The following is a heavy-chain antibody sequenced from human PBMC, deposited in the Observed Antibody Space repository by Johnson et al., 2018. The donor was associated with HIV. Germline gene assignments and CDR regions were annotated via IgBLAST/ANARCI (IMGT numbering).Heavy chain of an antibody. CDR2: IGTAGDT. V-gene: IGHV3-13*01. Sequence: VQLVESGGGLVKPGGSLRLSCAASGFTFSSYDMHWVRQATGKGLEWVSAIGTAGDTYYPGSVKGRFTISRDNSKNTLFLLMSSLRADDTAVYYCARVRRSGWFDNDAFDIWGQWTMVTVSS. CDR1: GFTFSSYD. J-gene: IGHJ3*02. D-gene: IGHD6-19*01. CDR3: ARVRRSGWFDNDAFDI.